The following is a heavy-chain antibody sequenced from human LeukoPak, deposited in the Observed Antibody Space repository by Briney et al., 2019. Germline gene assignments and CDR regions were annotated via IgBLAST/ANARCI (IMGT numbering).Heavy chain of an antibody. CDR1: GDSISRSNYY. V-gene: IGHV4-39*07. CDR2: IYYRRRN. Sequence: SETLSLTCTVSGDSISRSNYYWGWIRQPPGKGLEWIGSIYYRRRNDYNPSLKSRVTISVDTSKNQFSLKLSSVTAADTAVYYCAREGGSGYFDYWGQGTLVTVSS. J-gene: IGHJ4*02. CDR3: AREGGSGYFDY. D-gene: IGHD3-16*01.